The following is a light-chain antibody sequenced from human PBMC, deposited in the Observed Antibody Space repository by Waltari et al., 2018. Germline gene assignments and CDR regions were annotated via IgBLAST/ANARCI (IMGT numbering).Light chain of an antibody. Sequence: SYVLTQPPSVSVAPGQTARITCDGNKIGSKNVHWYQQKPGQAPVLVVYDDGDRPSGGPGRFSGSNSGNTATLTISRVDAGDEADYYCQVWDSGSDHYVFGTVTKVTVL. CDR1: KIGSKN. CDR3: QVWDSGSDHYV. V-gene: IGLV3-21*02. J-gene: IGLJ1*01. CDR2: DDG.